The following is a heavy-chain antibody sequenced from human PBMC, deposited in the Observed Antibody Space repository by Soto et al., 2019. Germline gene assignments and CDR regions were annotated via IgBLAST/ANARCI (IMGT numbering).Heavy chain of an antibody. CDR2: IIPIFGTT. CDR3: VRDDPGHCSGGSCKYYSGMDV. Sequence: SVKVSCKASVGTFSTYAINWVRQAPGQGLECLGGIIPIFGTTNYAQKFQGRVTITADESTSTAYMELSSLTSEDTAVYYCVRDDPGHCSGGSCKYYSGMDVWGQGTTVTVSS. J-gene: IGHJ6*02. D-gene: IGHD2-15*01. V-gene: IGHV1-69*13. CDR1: VGTFSTYA.